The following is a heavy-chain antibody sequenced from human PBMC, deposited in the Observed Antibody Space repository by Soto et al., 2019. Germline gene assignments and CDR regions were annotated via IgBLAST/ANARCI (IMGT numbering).Heavy chain of an antibody. J-gene: IGHJ3*02. CDR3: ARLADYYDSSGWPDAFDI. V-gene: IGHV4-39*01. Sequence: QLQLQESGPGLVKPSETLSLTCTVSGGSISSSSYYWGWIRQPPGKGLEWIGSIYYSGSTYYNPSLKSRVTISVDTSKNQFSLKLSSVTAADTAVYYCARLADYYDSSGWPDAFDIWGQGTMVTVSS. CDR2: IYYSGST. CDR1: GGSISSSSYY. D-gene: IGHD3-22*01.